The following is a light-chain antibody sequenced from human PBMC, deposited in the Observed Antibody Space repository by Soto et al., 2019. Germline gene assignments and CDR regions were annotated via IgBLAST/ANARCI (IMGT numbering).Light chain of an antibody. CDR3: SSYTSSSTLHV. CDR1: SSDVGGYNY. J-gene: IGLJ1*01. CDR2: DVS. V-gene: IGLV2-14*01. Sequence: QSALTQPASVSGSPGQSITISCTETSSDVGGYNYVSWYQQHPGKAPKLMIYDVSNRPSGVSNRFSGSKSGNTASLTISGLQAEDEADYYCSSYTSSSTLHVFGTGTKVTVL.